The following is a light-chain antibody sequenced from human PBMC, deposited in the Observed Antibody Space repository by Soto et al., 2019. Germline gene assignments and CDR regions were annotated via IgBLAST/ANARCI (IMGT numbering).Light chain of an antibody. V-gene: IGKV3-20*01. J-gene: IGKJ2*01. Sequence: EVVMTQSPATLSLSPGERATLSCRASQSVSNNYVALYQQKRGQSPQLLIFGSTDGATVIADRVRGSGCGTDFTLTISIREPEDVAVYDCQQYGSSPSYTFGQGTKLEIK. CDR3: QQYGSSPSYT. CDR1: QSVSNNY. CDR2: GST.